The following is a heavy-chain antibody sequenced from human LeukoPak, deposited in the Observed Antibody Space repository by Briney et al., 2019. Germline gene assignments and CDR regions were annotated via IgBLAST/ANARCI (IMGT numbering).Heavy chain of an antibody. Sequence: GGSLRLSCAASGFTFSSYGMHWVRQAPGKGLEWVAVIWYDGSNKYYADSVKGRFTISRDNSKNTLYLQMNSQRAEDTAVYYCARDWSSSSLGYYNYYGMDVWGQGTTVTVSS. CDR3: ARDWSSSSLGYYNYYGMDV. CDR2: IWYDGSNK. D-gene: IGHD6-6*01. J-gene: IGHJ6*02. V-gene: IGHV3-33*01. CDR1: GFTFSSYG.